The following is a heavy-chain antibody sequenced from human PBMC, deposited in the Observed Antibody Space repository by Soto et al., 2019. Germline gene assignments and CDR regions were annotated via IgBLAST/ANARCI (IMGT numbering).Heavy chain of an antibody. CDR3: ARLVITTPDY. D-gene: IGHD3-22*01. CDR1: GGSISSSSYY. Sequence: SETLSLTCTVSGGSISSSSYYWGWIRQPPGKGLEWIGSIYYSGSTYYNPSLKSRVTISVDTSKNQFSLKLSSVTAADTAVYYCARLVITTPDYWGQGTLVTVSS. J-gene: IGHJ4*02. V-gene: IGHV4-39*01. CDR2: IYYSGST.